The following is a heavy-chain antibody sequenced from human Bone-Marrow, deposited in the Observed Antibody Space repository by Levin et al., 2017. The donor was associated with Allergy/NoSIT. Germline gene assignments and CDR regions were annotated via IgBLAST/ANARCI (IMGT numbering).Heavy chain of an antibody. V-gene: IGHV1-2*03. CDR1: GYTFRDYY. D-gene: IGHD3-3*02. CDR3: ATHFFAGPRG. Sequence: LAASVKVSCKASGYTFRDYYIQWVRQAPGQGHEWMGWINPNSGYTEYARKFQGRVTMTRDMSLATAYMEVNSLRSDDTAVYYCATHFFAGPRGWGQGTLVTVSS. J-gene: IGHJ4*02. CDR2: INPNSGYT.